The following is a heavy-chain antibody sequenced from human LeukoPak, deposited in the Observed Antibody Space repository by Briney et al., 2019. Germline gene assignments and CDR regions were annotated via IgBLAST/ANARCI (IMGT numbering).Heavy chain of an antibody. CDR3: ARTTRLSRYSPDY. CDR2: INPNSGGT. V-gene: IGHV1-2*02. D-gene: IGHD3-16*01. Sequence: ASVKVSCKASGYTFTSYYMHWVRQAPGQGLEWMGWINPNSGGTNYAQKFQGRVTMTRDTSISTAYMELSRLRSDDTAVYYCARTTRLSRYSPDYWGQGTLVTVSS. J-gene: IGHJ4*02. CDR1: GYTFTSYY.